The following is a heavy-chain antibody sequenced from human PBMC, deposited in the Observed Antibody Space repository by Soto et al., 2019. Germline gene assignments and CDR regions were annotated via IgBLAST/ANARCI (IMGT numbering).Heavy chain of an antibody. V-gene: IGHV3-23*01. CDR1: GFPFSSYA. Sequence: EMQLLESGGGLVQPGGSLRLSCVASGFPFSSYAMSWVRQTPGQGLEWFSGISGSGVLTYYADSVKGRFTISRDNSNNTVSVQVHSLRVVDTAVYLCAKGGYYSDFDIWGQWTMVTVSA. CDR2: ISGSGVLT. J-gene: IGHJ3*02. CDR3: AKGGYYSDFDI. D-gene: IGHD3-16*01.